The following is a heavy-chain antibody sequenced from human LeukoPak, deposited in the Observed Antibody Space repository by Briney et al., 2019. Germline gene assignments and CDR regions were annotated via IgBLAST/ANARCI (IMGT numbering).Heavy chain of an antibody. CDR2: ISSSSSTI. J-gene: IGHJ6*02. CDR3: ARDITMVRGVIITRVLGMDV. Sequence: GGSLRLSCAASGFTFSSYSMKWVRQAPGKGLEWVSYISSSSSTIYYADSVKGRFTISRDNAKNSLYLQMNSLRAEDTAVYYCARDITMVRGVIITRVLGMDVWGQGTTVTVSS. V-gene: IGHV3-48*04. CDR1: GFTFSSYS. D-gene: IGHD3-10*01.